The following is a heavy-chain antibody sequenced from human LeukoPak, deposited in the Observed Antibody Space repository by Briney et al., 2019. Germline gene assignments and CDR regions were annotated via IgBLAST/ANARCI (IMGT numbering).Heavy chain of an antibody. Sequence: GASVKVSCKASGYTFTSYDINWVRQATGQGLEWMGWMNPNSGNTGYAQKFQGRVTMTRNTSVSTAYMELSSLRSEDTAVYYCARVPLDSSSWYPYYYYGMDVWGQGTTVTVSS. V-gene: IGHV1-8*01. D-gene: IGHD6-13*01. CDR2: MNPNSGNT. J-gene: IGHJ6*02. CDR1: GYTFTSYD. CDR3: ARVPLDSSSWYPYYYYGMDV.